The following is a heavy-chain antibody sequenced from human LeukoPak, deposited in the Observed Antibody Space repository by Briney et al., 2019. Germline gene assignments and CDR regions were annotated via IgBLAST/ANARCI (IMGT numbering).Heavy chain of an antibody. V-gene: IGHV5-51*01. CDR3: ARHHNTGSCLDHLHY. Sequence: GESLKISCNGSGYTFTSYWIAWVRQMPGKGLEWMGMIYPGDSDTRYSPSFQGQVTISADKSISTAYLQWSSLKASDTAMYYCARHHNTGSCLDHLHYWGQGTLLTVSS. D-gene: IGHD1-26*01. J-gene: IGHJ4*02. CDR2: IYPGDSDT. CDR1: GYTFTSYW.